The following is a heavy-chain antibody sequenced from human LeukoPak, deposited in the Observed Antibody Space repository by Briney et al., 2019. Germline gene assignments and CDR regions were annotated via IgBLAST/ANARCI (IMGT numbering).Heavy chain of an antibody. CDR2: ISSTSSTK. D-gene: IGHD3/OR15-3a*01. CDR1: GFIFSRYS. V-gene: IGHV3-48*04. J-gene: IGHJ5*01. CDR3: ARGIEDSRARAVSQWFDS. Sequence: GGSLRLSCAASGFIFSRYSMNCVRQPPGKWLEWVSYISSTSSTKDYADSVKGRFTISRDNAKDSLYLQMNSLRVDDTAVYYCARGIEDSRARAVSQWFDSWGQGTLVTVSS.